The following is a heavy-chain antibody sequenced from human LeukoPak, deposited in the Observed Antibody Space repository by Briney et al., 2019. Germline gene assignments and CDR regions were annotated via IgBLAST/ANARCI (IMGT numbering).Heavy chain of an antibody. CDR1: GGTFSSYA. D-gene: IGHD1-26*01. CDR2: IIPILGIA. Sequence: SVKVSCEASGGTFSSYAISWVRQAPGQGLEWMGRIIPILGIANYAQKFQGRVTITADKSTSTAYMELSSLRSEDTAVYYCAGELGIVGASFDYWGQGTLVTVSS. CDR3: AGELGIVGASFDY. J-gene: IGHJ4*02. V-gene: IGHV1-69*04.